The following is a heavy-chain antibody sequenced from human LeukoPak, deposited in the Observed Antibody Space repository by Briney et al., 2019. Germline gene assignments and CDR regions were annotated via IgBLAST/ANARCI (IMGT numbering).Heavy chain of an antibody. J-gene: IGHJ4*02. CDR2: IYTSGST. Sequence: SQTLSLTCTVSGGSISSSSYYWRWIRQPAGKGLEWIGHIYTSGSTNYNPSLKSRFPISVDTSKNQFSLNLSSVAAAATAVYYGASGIDYGGQGPRVPVSA. CDR1: GGSISSSSYY. V-gene: IGHV4-61*09. CDR3: ASGIDY. D-gene: IGHD1-26*01.